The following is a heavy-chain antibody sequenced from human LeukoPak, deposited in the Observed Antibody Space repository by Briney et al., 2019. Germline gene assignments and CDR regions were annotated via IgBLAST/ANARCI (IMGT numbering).Heavy chain of an antibody. CDR2: IYYSGST. Sequence: SETLSLTCTVSGGSISSYYWSWIRQPPGKGLEWIGYIYYSGSTNYNPSLKSRVTISVDTSKNQFSLKLSSVTAADTAVYYCASLRERSYYARGFDCWGQGTLVTVSS. D-gene: IGHD3-3*01. CDR1: GGSISSYY. CDR3: ASLRERSYYARGFDC. J-gene: IGHJ4*02. V-gene: IGHV4-59*08.